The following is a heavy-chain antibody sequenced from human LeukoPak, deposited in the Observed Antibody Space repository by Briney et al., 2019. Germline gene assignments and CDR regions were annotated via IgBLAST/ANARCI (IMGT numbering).Heavy chain of an antibody. J-gene: IGHJ4*02. Sequence: SETLSLTCAVYGGSFSGYYWSWIRQPPGKGLEWIGYIYYSGSTNYNPSLKSRVTISVDTSKNQFSLKLSSVTAADTAVYYCASGRDGYDIRSPFDYWGQGTLVTVSS. CDR2: IYYSGST. CDR1: GGSFSGYY. CDR3: ASGRDGYDIRSPFDY. V-gene: IGHV4-59*08. D-gene: IGHD3-3*01.